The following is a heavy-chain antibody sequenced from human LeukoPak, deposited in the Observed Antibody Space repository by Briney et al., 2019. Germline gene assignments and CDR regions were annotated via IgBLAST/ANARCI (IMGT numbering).Heavy chain of an antibody. CDR3: ARGPYCSSTSCYPRYYFDY. D-gene: IGHD2-2*01. CDR1: GGFISSGDYI. V-gene: IGHV4-30-4*01. CDR2: IYYSGSGST. J-gene: IGHJ4*02. Sequence: SETLSLTCTVSGGFISSGDYIWSWIRQPPGKGLEWIGYIYYSGSGSTFFNPSLKSRITISVDTSKNHFSLRLSSVTAADTAVYYCARGPYCSSTSCYPRYYFDYWGQGTLVTVSS.